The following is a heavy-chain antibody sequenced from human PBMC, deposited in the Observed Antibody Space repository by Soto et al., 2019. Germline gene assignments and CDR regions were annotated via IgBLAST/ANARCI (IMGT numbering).Heavy chain of an antibody. CDR3: ARGPTDYYDNSAHYFLDY. CDR2: ISTYNGNT. Sequence: QVQLVQSGAEVKKPGASVKVSCKASGYTFITYGVSWVRQAPGQGLDWLGWISTYNGNTRYAERLQGRVTMTTDTTTKTAYMELRNLRSDDTVVYYCARGPTDYYDNSAHYFLDYWGQGTLVTVSS. D-gene: IGHD3-22*01. V-gene: IGHV1-18*01. CDR1: GYTFITYG. J-gene: IGHJ4*02.